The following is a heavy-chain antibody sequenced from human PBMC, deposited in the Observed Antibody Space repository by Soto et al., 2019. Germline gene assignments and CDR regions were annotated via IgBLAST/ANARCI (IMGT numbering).Heavy chain of an antibody. V-gene: IGHV4-34*01. J-gene: IGHJ4*02. Sequence: SETLSLTCAVYGGSFSGYYWSWIRQPPGKGLEWIGEINHSGSTNYNPSLKSRVTISVDTSKNQFSLKLSSVTAADTAVYYCARQRWLQFLDYWGQGTLVTAPQ. D-gene: IGHD5-12*01. CDR3: ARQRWLQFLDY. CDR2: INHSGST. CDR1: GGSFSGYY.